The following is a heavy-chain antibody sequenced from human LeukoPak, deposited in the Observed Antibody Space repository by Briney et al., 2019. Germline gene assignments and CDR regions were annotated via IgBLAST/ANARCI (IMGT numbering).Heavy chain of an antibody. V-gene: IGHV1-18*01. CDR3: ARAPFIAAAGATDY. CDR2: ISAYNGNT. CDR1: GYPFTDYG. Sequence: ASVKVSCQACGYPFTDYGIGCVRPPAGQGPAWMGCISAYNGNTNYAQKFQGRVTMTTDTSTSTAYMELRSLRSDDTAVYYCARAPFIAAAGATDYWGQGTLVTVSS. J-gene: IGHJ4*02. D-gene: IGHD6-13*01.